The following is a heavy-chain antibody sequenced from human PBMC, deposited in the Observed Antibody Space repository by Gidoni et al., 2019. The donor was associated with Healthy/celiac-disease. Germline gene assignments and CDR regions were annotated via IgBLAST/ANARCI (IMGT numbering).Heavy chain of an antibody. Sequence: QVQLQQWGAVLLTPSETLSLTCAVYGGSFSGYYWRWIRQPPGKGLEWIGEINHSGSPNYNPSLKSRVTISVDTSKNQFSLKLSSVTAADTAVYYCARGLRVTIFGVVIMPYYYYMDVWGKGTTVTVSS. V-gene: IGHV4-34*01. CDR3: ARGLRVTIFGVVIMPYYYYMDV. J-gene: IGHJ6*03. CDR2: INHSGSP. D-gene: IGHD3-3*01. CDR1: GGSFSGYY.